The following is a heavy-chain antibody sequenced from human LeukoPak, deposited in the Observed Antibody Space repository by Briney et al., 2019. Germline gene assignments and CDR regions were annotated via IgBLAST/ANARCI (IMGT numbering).Heavy chain of an antibody. J-gene: IGHJ3*02. CDR1: GYSFTNYA. CDR3: ARPAKLYYASDAFDI. CDR2: ISGYTGST. V-gene: IGHV1-18*01. Sequence: ASVKVSCKPSGYSFTNYAINWVRQAPGQGVGWIGWISGYTGSTNYAQKFQGRVTMTANTSTNTAPMDLRSLRSDDTAVSYCARPAKLYYASDAFDIWGQGTLVTVSS. D-gene: IGHD3-3*01.